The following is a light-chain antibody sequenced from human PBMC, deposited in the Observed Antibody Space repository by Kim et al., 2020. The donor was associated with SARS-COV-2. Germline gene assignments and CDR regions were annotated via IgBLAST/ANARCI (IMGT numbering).Light chain of an antibody. J-gene: IGKJ2*01. V-gene: IGKV1-5*03. CDR1: QNIYTW. Sequence: SASIRDSVTLTCRASQNIYTWLAWYQQKPGKAPNPLIYKASSLEHGVPSRFSGGGSGTQFTLIISSLQPDDFATYYCQQYNDYPYTFGPGTKLEI. CDR2: KAS. CDR3: QQYNDYPYT.